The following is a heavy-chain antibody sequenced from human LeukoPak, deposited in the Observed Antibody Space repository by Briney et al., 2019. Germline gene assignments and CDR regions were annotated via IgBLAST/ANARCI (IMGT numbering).Heavy chain of an antibody. V-gene: IGHV4-59*08. D-gene: IGHD4-17*01. J-gene: IGHJ6*02. CDR3: ARQKNLRYYGMDV. CDR2: IYYSGST. CDR1: GGSISSYY. Sequence: SETLSLTCTVSGGSISSYYWSWIRQPPGKGLEWIGYIYYSGSTNYNPSLKSRVTISVDTSKNQFSLKLSSVTAADTAVYYCARQKNLRYYGMDVWGQGTTVTVSS.